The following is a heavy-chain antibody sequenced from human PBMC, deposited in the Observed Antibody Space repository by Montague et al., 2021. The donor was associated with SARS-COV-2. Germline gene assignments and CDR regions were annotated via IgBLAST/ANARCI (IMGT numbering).Heavy chain of an antibody. D-gene: IGHD2-2*01. CDR3: ARTIVVVSAASRYFDL. CDR2: IYYSGST. V-gene: IGHV4-59*01. J-gene: IGHJ2*01. Sequence: SETLFLTCTVSGGSISGYYWSWIRQPLGKGLEWIGCIYYSGSTNYNPPLKSRVTISVDTSKAQFSLKLNSVTAADTAVYYCARTIVVVSAASRYFDLWGRGTLVTVSS. CDR1: GGSISGYY.